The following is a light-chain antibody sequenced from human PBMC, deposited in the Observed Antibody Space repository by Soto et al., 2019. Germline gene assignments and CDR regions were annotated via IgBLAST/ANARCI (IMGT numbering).Light chain of an antibody. CDR1: QVVSSNY. CDR3: QHYGDSRPIT. Sequence: EIVLTQSPGTLSLFPGERATLSCRASQVVSSNYLAWYQQRPGQAPRLLIYEASTRATGIPDRFSGGGSGTDFTLTISRLEPEDFTVYYCQHYGDSRPITFGQGTRLEIK. V-gene: IGKV3-20*01. J-gene: IGKJ5*01. CDR2: EAS.